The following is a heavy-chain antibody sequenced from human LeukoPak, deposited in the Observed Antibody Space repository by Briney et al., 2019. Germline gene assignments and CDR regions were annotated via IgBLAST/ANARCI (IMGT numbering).Heavy chain of an antibody. CDR1: GGSISSYY. V-gene: IGHV4-59*08. CDR2: IYYSGST. D-gene: IGHD4-23*01. J-gene: IGHJ1*01. CDR3: ARHGRTVVEPPSAEYFQH. Sequence: PSETLSLTCTVSGGSISSYYWSWIRQPPGKGPEWIGYIYYSGSTNYNPSLKSRVTISVDTSKNQFSLKLSSVTAADTAVYYCARHGRTVVEPPSAEYFQHWGQGTLVTVSS.